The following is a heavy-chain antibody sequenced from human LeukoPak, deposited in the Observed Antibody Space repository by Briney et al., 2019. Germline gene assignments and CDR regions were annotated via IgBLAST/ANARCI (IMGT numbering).Heavy chain of an antibody. D-gene: IGHD5-24*01. CDR2: IWYDASDR. Sequence: GGSLRLSCAASGFTFSSFGMHWVRQAPAKGLEGVAVIWYDASDRYYADSVKGRFTISRDNSKNTLFLQMNSLRDDDTAVYYCVRGVGVSRFNYFDPWGQGTLVVVSS. CDR3: VRGVGVSRFNYFDP. J-gene: IGHJ5*02. CDR1: GFTFSSFG. V-gene: IGHV3-33*01.